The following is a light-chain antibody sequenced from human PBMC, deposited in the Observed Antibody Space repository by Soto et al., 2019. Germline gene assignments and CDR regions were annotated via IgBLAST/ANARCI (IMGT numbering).Light chain of an antibody. CDR3: QSYDRSLSGSGV. J-gene: IGLJ1*01. Sequence: QSVLTQPPSVSGAPGQRVTISCTGSSCNIGGGYVVHWYQQLPGTAPKLLIYDNSNRPSGVPDRFSGSKSGTSASLAITGLQAEDEADYYCQSYDRSLSGSGVFGTGTKVTVL. CDR2: DNS. CDR1: SCNIGGGYV. V-gene: IGLV1-40*01.